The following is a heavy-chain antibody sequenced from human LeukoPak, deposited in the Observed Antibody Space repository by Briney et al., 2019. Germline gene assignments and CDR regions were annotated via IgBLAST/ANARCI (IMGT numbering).Heavy chain of an antibody. V-gene: IGHV3-48*01. J-gene: IGHJ4*02. CDR3: ASQPIAAAGIDY. CDR1: GFTFSTYS. CDR2: ISDSSGTM. Sequence: GGSLRLSCAASGFTFSTYSMNWVRQAPGKGLEWVSFISDSSGTMYYADSVKGRFTISRDNAKNSLYLQMNSLRAEDTAVYYCASQPIAAAGIDYWGQGTLVTVSS. D-gene: IGHD6-13*01.